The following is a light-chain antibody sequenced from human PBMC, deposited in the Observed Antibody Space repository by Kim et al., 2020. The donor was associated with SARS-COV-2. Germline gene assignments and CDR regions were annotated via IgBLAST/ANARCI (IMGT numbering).Light chain of an antibody. CDR2: EVS. J-gene: IGLJ1*01. CDR1: SSDVGTYNY. CDR3: SSYAATNTPYV. Sequence: QSALTQPPSASGSPGQSVTISCTGTSSDVGTYNYVSWYQQHPGKAPKLMIYEVSKRPSGVPDRFSGSKSGNTASLTVSGLQAEDEGDYYCSSYAATNTPYVFGTGTKVTVL. V-gene: IGLV2-8*01.